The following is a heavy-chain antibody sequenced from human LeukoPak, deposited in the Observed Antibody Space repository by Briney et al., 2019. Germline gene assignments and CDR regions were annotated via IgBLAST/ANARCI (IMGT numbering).Heavy chain of an antibody. CDR2: ISSSSSYI. J-gene: IGHJ4*02. V-gene: IGHV3-21*01. CDR3: ARDNLRYGSGSMADY. Sequence: TGGSLRLSCAASGCTFSSYSMNWLRQAPGKGLEWVSSISSSSSYIYYADSVKGRFTIPRDNAKNSLYLQMNSLRAQDTAVYYCARDNLRYGSGSMADYWGQGTLVTVSS. CDR1: GCTFSSYS. D-gene: IGHD3-10*01.